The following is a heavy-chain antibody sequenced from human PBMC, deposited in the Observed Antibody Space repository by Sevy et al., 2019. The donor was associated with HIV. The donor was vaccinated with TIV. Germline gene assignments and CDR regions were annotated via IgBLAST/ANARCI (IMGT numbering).Heavy chain of an antibody. V-gene: IGHV6-1*01. CDR1: GDSVSSNSAA. CDR2: TYYRSKWYN. J-gene: IGHJ5*02. D-gene: IGHD3-22*01. CDR3: ARGRRNSGSSGYYGWFDP. Sequence: SQTLSLTCAISGDSVSSNSAAWNWIRQSPSRGLEWLGRTYYRSKWYNDYAVSVKSRITINPDTSKNQFSLQLNSVTPEGTAVYYCARGRRNSGSSGYYGWFDPWGQGTLVTVSS.